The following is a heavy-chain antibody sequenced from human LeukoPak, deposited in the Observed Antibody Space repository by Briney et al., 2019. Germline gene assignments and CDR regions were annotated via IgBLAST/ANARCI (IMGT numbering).Heavy chain of an antibody. CDR3: ARVADYGDYVGGDWIDP. D-gene: IGHD4-17*01. Sequence: SETLSLTCTVSGSSISSYYWSWIRQPAGKGLEWIGRIYSTGSANYNPSLKSRVTMSVDTSENQFSLKLSSVTAADTAVYYCARVADYGDYVGGDWIDPWGQGTLVTVSS. J-gene: IGHJ5*02. CDR2: IYSTGSA. CDR1: GSSISSYY. V-gene: IGHV4-4*07.